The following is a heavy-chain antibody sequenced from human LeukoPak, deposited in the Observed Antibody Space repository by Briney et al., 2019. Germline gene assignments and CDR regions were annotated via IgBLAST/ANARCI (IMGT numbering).Heavy chain of an antibody. Sequence: GGSLRLSCAASGFTFSSFWMTWVRQAPGKGLEWVANIKVDGSEKNYVDSVKGRFTISRDNSKNTLYLQMNSLRAEDTAVYYCAREVGATVDYWGQGTLVTVSS. V-gene: IGHV3-7*01. J-gene: IGHJ4*02. CDR3: AREVGATVDY. D-gene: IGHD1-26*01. CDR1: GFTFSSFW. CDR2: IKVDGSEK.